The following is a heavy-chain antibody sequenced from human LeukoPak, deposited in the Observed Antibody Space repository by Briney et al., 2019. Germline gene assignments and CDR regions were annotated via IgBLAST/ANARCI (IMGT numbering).Heavy chain of an antibody. Sequence: GGSLRLSCAASGFTFSSYWMHWVRQAPGKGLVWVSRINSDGSSTSYADSVKGRFTISRDNAKNTLYLQMNSLRAEDTAVYYCASSWFGELLSGVVFDYWGQGTLVTVSS. CDR1: GFTFSSYW. CDR3: ASSWFGELLSGVVFDY. CDR2: INSDGSST. D-gene: IGHD3-10*01. V-gene: IGHV3-74*01. J-gene: IGHJ4*02.